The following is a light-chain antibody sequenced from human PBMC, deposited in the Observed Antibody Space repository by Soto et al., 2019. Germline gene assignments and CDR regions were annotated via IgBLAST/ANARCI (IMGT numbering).Light chain of an antibody. CDR2: AAS. V-gene: IGKV1-39*01. J-gene: IGKJ4*01. CDR3: QQSYSTPLT. Sequence: DIPMTQSPASLSASVGDRVTITCRASQGIHSYLDWYQQKPGKAPKPLIYAASTLQPGVPSRFSGSASGTDFTLTISTLQPEDFATYYCQQSYSTPLTFGGGTKVEIK. CDR1: QGIHSY.